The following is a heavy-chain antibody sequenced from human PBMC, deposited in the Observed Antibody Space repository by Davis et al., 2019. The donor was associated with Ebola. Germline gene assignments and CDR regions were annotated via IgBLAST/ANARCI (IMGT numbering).Heavy chain of an antibody. CDR1: GYIFTGYY. Sequence: ASVTVSCKASGYIFTGYYIHWVRQAPGQGPEWMGWINPNSGGTNYAQKFQGRVTMTRDTSISTAYMELSRLRSDDTAVYYCARSPPHHYNYHMDVWGKGTTVTVSS. CDR3: ARSPPHHYNYHMDV. V-gene: IGHV1-2*02. J-gene: IGHJ6*03. CDR2: INPNSGGT.